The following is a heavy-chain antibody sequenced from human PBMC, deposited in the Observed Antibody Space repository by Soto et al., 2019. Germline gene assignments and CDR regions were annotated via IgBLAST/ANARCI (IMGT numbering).Heavy chain of an antibody. V-gene: IGHV4-34*01. CDR2: INHSGSN. CDR1: VGSFSTYY. Sequence: PSETLSLTCVVSVGSFSTYYYNWIRQSPGKGLEWIGEINHSGSNNYSPSLKSRVTMSLDTSKNQFSLKLSSVTAADTAVYYCARGKNYYDMPYGMDVWGQGTTVTVSS. J-gene: IGHJ6*02. D-gene: IGHD3-3*01. CDR3: ARGKNYYDMPYGMDV.